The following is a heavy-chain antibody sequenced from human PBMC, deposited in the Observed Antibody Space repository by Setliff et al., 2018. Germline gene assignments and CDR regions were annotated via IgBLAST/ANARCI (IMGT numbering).Heavy chain of an antibody. V-gene: IGHV1-2*02. CDR1: GYTFTGYY. CDR3: ARAVSGYDYHYFDK. CDR2: MDPNTGGT. D-gene: IGHD5-12*01. J-gene: IGHJ4*02. Sequence: ASVKVSCKASGYTFTGYYMHWVRQAPGQGLEWMGWMDPNTGGTTYAQAFQARITMTRDTSISTAYMELSRLTSDDSAVYYCARAVSGYDYHYFDKWAREPWSPSPQ.